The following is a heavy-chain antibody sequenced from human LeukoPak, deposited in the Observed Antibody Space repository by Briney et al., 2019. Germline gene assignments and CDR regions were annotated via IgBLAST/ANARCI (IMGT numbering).Heavy chain of an antibody. V-gene: IGHV1-2*02. CDR2: INPNSGGT. CDR3: DLWEIVHYAFDF. CDR1: GYSFTDYY. J-gene: IGHJ3*01. Sequence: ASVKVSCKASGYSFTDYYMHWVGQAPGQGLEWMGWINPNSGGTNYAQKFQGRVTMTRDTAISTAYMELNRLRSDDTAVSYCDLWEIVHYAFDFWGQGTMVTVSS. D-gene: IGHD5-12*01.